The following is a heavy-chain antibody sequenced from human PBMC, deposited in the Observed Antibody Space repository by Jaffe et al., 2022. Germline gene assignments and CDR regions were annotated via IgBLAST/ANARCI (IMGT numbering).Heavy chain of an antibody. CDR1: GFTFSSYE. CDR3: ARAFGRGYYDRGAFDI. V-gene: IGHV3-48*03. D-gene: IGHD3-22*01. CDR2: ISSSGSTI. Sequence: EVQLVESGGGLVQPGGSLRLSCAASGFTFSSYEMNWVRQAPGKGLEWVSYISSSGSTIYYADSVKGRFTISRDNAKNSLYLQMNSLRAEDTAVYYCARAFGRGYYDRGAFDIWGQGTMVTVSS. J-gene: IGHJ3*02.